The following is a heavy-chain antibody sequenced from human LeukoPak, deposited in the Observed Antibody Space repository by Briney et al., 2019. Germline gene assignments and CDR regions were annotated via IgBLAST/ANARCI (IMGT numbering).Heavy chain of an antibody. CDR3: ARTFGSGPPGTFDI. V-gene: IGHV4-4*08. D-gene: IGHD3-10*01. CDR2: IYGSGYT. CDR1: GGSISGWY. Sequence: SETLSLTCTVSGGSISGWYWSWIRQPPGKGLEWIGYIYGSGYTNYNPSLKSRVTMSADTTKNQFSLKLSYVTAADTAVYYCARTFGSGPPGTFDIWGQGTMVTVSS. J-gene: IGHJ3*02.